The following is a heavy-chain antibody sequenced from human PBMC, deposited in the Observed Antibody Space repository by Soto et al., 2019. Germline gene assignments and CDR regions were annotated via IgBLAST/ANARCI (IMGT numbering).Heavy chain of an antibody. J-gene: IGHJ4*02. CDR1: GFTFNNAW. D-gene: IGHD6-13*01. CDR2: IKSKTDGGTT. Sequence: GGSLRLSCAASGFTFNNAWMSWVRQAPGKGLEWVGRIKSKTDGGTTDYAAPVKGRFTISRDDSKNTLYLQMNSLKTDDTAVYYCTTDWAASSYPGIHDFWGQGTLVTVSS. CDR3: TTDWAASSYPGIHDF. V-gene: IGHV3-15*01.